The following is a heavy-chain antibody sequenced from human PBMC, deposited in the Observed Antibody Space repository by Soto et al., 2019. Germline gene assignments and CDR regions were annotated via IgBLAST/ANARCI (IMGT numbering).Heavy chain of an antibody. CDR3: ARRGSSSWYGY. CDR2: IYYSGST. D-gene: IGHD6-13*01. V-gene: IGHV4-39*01. Sequence: QLQLQESGPGLVKLSETLSLTCTVSGGSISSNSYYWGWIRQPPGKGLEWIGSIYYSGSTYYNPSLKSRVTISVDTSKNQFSLKLSSVTAADTAVYYCARRGSSSWYGYWGQGTLVTVSS. CDR1: GGSISSNSYY. J-gene: IGHJ4*02.